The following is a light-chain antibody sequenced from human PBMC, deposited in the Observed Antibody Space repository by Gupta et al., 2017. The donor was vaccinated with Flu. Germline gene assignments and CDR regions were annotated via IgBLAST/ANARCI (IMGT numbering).Light chain of an antibody. Sequence: QSALTQPASVSGSPGQSITISCTATSSDVGDDNYVSWCQQQPGKAPKLLIYEISKRPSGVSNRFSGSKSGKTASLTISGLQAEDEADYYCTSYTTSNTWVFGGGTKLTVL. J-gene: IGLJ2*01. V-gene: IGLV2-14*01. CDR1: SSDVGDDNY. CDR3: TSYTTSNTWV. CDR2: EIS.